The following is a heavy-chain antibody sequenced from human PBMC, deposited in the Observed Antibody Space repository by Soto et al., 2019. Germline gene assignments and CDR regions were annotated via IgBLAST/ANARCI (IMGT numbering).Heavy chain of an antibody. Sequence: EVQLVQSGPEVKKPGESLKISCKGFGYTFTKSWIAWVRQRPGKGLEWMGIIYPDDSDTRYSPSFQGQVTISVDKSTDIAYLQWNSLKASDTAIFYCARRMGNEYREGAFDLWGQGTMVTVSS. J-gene: IGHJ3*01. CDR2: IYPDDSDT. D-gene: IGHD2-2*01. CDR1: GYTFTKSW. V-gene: IGHV5-51*01. CDR3: ARRMGNEYREGAFDL.